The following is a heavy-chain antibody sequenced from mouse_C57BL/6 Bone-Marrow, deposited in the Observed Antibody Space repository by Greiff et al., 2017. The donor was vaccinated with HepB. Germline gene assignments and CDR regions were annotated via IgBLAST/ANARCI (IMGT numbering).Heavy chain of an antibody. CDR2: IDPSDSET. CDR3: ARSRGLRFAY. Sequence: VQLQQPGAELVRPGSSVKLSCKASGYTFTSYWMHWVKQRPIQGLEWIGNIDPSDSETHYNQKFKDKATLTVDKSSSTAYMQISSLTSEDSAVYYCARSRGLRFAYWGQGTLVTVSA. J-gene: IGHJ3*01. V-gene: IGHV1-52*01. D-gene: IGHD2-4*01. CDR1: GYTFTSYW.